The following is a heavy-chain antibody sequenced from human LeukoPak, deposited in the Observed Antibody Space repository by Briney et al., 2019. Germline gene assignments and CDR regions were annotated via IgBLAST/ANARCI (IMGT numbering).Heavy chain of an antibody. V-gene: IGHV2-70*04. CDR1: GFSLSTSGMR. J-gene: IGHJ4*02. Sequence: SGPTLVNPTQTLTLTCTFSGFSLSTSGMRASWIRQPPGKALEWLARIDWDDDKFYSTSLKTRLTISKDTSKNQVVLTMTNMDPVDTATYYCALNTPGYCSGGSCYSGDYYDYCGQGTLVTVSS. CDR2: IDWDDDK. D-gene: IGHD2-15*01. CDR3: ALNTPGYCSGGSCYSGDYYDY.